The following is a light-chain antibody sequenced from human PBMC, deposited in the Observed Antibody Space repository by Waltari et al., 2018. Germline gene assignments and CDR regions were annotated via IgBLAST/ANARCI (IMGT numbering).Light chain of an antibody. V-gene: IGLV2-14*03. CDR3: SSYRSSSTLVV. CDR1: TSHVGGGHE. J-gene: IGLJ2*01. CDR2: DVT. Sequence: QSALTQPASLSGSPRHPITISCTGTTSHVGGGHEFSWYQQYPGKVPKLLIYDVTNRPSGVSNRFSGSKSGSTASLTISGLQAEDEADYYCSSYRSSSTLVVFGGGTKLIVL.